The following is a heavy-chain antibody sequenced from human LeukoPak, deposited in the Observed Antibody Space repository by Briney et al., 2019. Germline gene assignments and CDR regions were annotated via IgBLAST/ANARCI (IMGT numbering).Heavy chain of an antibody. CDR3: ATTPYYDFWSGYYGGFNMDY. CDR1: GFTFSSYG. Sequence: SGGSLRLSCAASGFTFSSYGMHWVRQAPGKGLEWVAVISYDGSNKYYADSVKGRFTISRDNSKNTLYLQMNSLRAEDTAVYYCATTPYYDFWSGYYGGFNMDYWGQGTLVTVSS. D-gene: IGHD3-3*01. CDR2: ISYDGSNK. V-gene: IGHV3-30*03. J-gene: IGHJ4*02.